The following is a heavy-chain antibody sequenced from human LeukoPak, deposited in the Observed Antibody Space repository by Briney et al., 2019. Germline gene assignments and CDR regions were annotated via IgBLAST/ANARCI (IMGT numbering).Heavy chain of an antibody. D-gene: IGHD3-22*01. Sequence: SVKVSFKASGGTFSSYAISWVRQAPGQGLEWMGGIIPIFGTANYAQKFQGRVTITADESTGTAYMELSSLRSEDTAVYYCASGAIYYDSSGYYYLPDYWGQGTLVTVSS. CDR3: ASGAIYYDSSGYYYLPDY. J-gene: IGHJ4*02. CDR1: GGTFSSYA. CDR2: IIPIFGTA. V-gene: IGHV1-69*13.